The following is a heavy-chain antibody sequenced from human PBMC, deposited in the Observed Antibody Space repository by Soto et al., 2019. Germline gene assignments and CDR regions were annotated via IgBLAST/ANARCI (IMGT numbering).Heavy chain of an antibody. Sequence: GGSLRLSCAASGFTFSSYSMNWVRQAPGKGLEWVSSISSSSSYIYYADSVKGRFTISRDNAKNSLYLQMNSLRAEDTAVYYCARDRDCSSTSCYSFFDYWGQGTLVTVSS. D-gene: IGHD2-2*01. V-gene: IGHV3-21*01. J-gene: IGHJ4*02. CDR1: GFTFSSYS. CDR3: ARDRDCSSTSCYSFFDY. CDR2: ISSSSSYI.